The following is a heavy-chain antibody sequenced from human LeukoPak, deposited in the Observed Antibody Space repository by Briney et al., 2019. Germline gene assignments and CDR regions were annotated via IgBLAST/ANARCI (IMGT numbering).Heavy chain of an antibody. J-gene: IGHJ4*02. CDR3: ARSGSSWYRFDY. D-gene: IGHD6-13*01. Sequence: PGGSLRLSCEASGFAFSSYAMSWVRQAPGKGLEWVSVVSGSGSSTCSADSVKGRFTISRDNSKNTLFLQMNSLRAEDTAVYYCARSGSSWYRFDYWGQGTLVTVSS. CDR1: GFAFSSYA. V-gene: IGHV3-23*01. CDR2: VSGSGSST.